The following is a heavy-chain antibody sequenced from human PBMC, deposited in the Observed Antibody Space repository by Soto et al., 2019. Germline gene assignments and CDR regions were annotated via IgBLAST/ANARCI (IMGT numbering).Heavy chain of an antibody. V-gene: IGHV3-23*01. Sequence: EVQLLESGGGLVQPGGSLRLSCAASGFTFINYAMNWVRQAPGKGLQWVATISGGGDATFYAGSVNGRFTFSSDNSRKTASLQMNSLGSDDTAVYYCARNVLGSTIRTYYWNFDLWGRGILVTVS. D-gene: IGHD3-10*02. CDR3: ARNVLGSTIRTYYWNFDL. CDR2: ISGGGDAT. J-gene: IGHJ2*01. CDR1: GFTFINYA.